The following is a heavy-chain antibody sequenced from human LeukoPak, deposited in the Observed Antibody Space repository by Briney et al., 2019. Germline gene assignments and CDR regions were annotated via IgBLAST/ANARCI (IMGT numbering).Heavy chain of an antibody. CDR3: ANDLIGYNYRAFDY. V-gene: IGHV3-30*18. CDR1: GFTFSSYG. J-gene: IGHJ4*02. Sequence: GGSLRLSCAASGFTFSSYGMHWVRQAPGKGLEWVAVISYDGSNKYYADSVKGRFTISRDNSKNTLYLQMNSLRAEDTAMYYCANDLIGYNYRAFDYWGQGTLVTVSS. CDR2: ISYDGSNK. D-gene: IGHD5-24*01.